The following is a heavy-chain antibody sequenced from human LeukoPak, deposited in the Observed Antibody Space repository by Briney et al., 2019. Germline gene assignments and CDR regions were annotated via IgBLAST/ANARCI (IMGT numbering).Heavy chain of an antibody. CDR1: GFTFSSYD. Sequence: GGSLRLSCAACGFTFSSYDMHWVRQATGKGLEWVSAIGTAGDTYYPGSVKGQFTISRENAKNSLYLQMNSLRAGDTAVYYYARFIITMIVVVIRYWGQGTLVTVSS. CDR2: IGTAGDT. D-gene: IGHD3-22*01. V-gene: IGHV3-13*03. CDR3: ARFIITMIVVVIRY. J-gene: IGHJ4*02.